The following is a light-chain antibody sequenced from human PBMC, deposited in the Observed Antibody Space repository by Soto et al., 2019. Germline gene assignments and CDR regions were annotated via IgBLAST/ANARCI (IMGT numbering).Light chain of an antibody. CDR1: QSLAYSDGNTY. J-gene: IGKJ2*01. Sequence: DVVMTQSPLSLPVTLGQPASISCRSSQSLAYSDGNTYLNWFQQRPGQSPRRLIYKVSNRDSGVPDRFSGGGSGTDFTLKISRVEAEDVGVYYCMQGTHWPPYTFGEWTKLEIK. CDR3: MQGTHWPPYT. CDR2: KVS. V-gene: IGKV2-30*01.